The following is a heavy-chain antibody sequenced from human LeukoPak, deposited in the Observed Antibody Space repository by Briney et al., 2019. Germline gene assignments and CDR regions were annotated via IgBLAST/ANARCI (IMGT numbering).Heavy chain of an antibody. V-gene: IGHV4-34*01. CDR2: INHSGST. D-gene: IGHD3-22*01. CDR1: GGSISSYY. CDR3: ARRSSGYGFEY. J-gene: IGHJ4*02. Sequence: PSETLSLTCTVSGGSISSYYWSWIRQPPGKGLEWIGEINHSGSTNYNPSLKSRVTISVDTSKNQFSLKLSSVTAADTAVYYCARRSSGYGFEYWGQGTLVTVSS.